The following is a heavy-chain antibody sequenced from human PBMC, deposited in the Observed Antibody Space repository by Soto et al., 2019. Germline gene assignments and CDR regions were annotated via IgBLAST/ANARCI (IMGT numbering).Heavy chain of an antibody. D-gene: IGHD3-10*01. Sequence: QVQLVQSGAEVKKPGSSVKVSCKASGGTFSSYAISWVRQAPGRGLEWMGGIIPIFGTANYAQKFQGRVTITADESTSTAYMELSSLRSEDTAVYYCARSLYYYGSGGNAFDIWGQGTMVTVSS. CDR2: IIPIFGTA. CDR1: GGTFSSYA. J-gene: IGHJ3*02. CDR3: ARSLYYYGSGGNAFDI. V-gene: IGHV1-69*01.